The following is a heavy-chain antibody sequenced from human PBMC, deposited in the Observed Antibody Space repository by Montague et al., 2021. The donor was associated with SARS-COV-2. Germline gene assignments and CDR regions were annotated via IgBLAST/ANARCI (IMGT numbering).Heavy chain of an antibody. V-gene: IGHV4-30-4*08. CDR3: ARAFDWLSITRYWYFDL. J-gene: IGHJ2*01. CDR1: GGSISSGDYY. Sequence: TLSLTCTVSGGSISSGDYYWSWIRQPPGKGLEWIGHIYYSGSTYYNPSLKSRVTISVDTSKNQFSLKLSSVTAADTAVYYCARAFDWLSITRYWYFDLWGRGTLVTVSS. CDR2: IYYSGST. D-gene: IGHD3-9*01.